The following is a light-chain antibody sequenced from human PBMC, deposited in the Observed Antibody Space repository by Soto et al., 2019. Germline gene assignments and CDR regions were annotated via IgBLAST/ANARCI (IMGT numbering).Light chain of an antibody. V-gene: IGLV2-14*01. CDR3: SSYTTSTTRII. CDR2: EVS. CDR1: SSDVGGYNY. J-gene: IGLJ2*01. Sequence: QSALTQPASVSGSPGQSITISCTGTSSDVGGYNYVSWYQQHPGKAPKVMIYEVSNRPSGGSNRFSGSKSGNTASLTISGLQAEDEADYYCSSYTTSTTRIIFGGGTKLTVL.